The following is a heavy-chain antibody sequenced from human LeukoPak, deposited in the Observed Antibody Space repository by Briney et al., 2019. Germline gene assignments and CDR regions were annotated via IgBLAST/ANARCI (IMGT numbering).Heavy chain of an antibody. V-gene: IGHV3-74*01. J-gene: IGHJ4*02. D-gene: IGHD3-3*01. CDR2: TNGDGSDT. Sequence: GGSLRLSCAASGFTLSNSWMHWVRQAPGKGLVWVSRTNGDGSDTSYADSVKGRFTISRDSATNTLYLQMNSLRAEDTAVYYCARGVPYASWSGPHYSDYWGQGTLVTVSS. CDR3: ARGVPYASWSGPHYSDY. CDR1: GFTLSNSW.